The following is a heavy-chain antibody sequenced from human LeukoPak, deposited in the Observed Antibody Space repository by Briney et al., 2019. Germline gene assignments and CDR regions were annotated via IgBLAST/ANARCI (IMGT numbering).Heavy chain of an antibody. CDR2: LIPIYGSA. V-gene: IGHV1-69*13. CDR3: AGFFYDNSGDAFDI. D-gene: IGHD3-22*01. J-gene: IGHJ3*02. CDR1: GGTFSSYA. Sequence: WASVKVSCKASGGTFSSYAISWVRQAPGQGLEWMGGLIPIYGSANYAQKFQGRVTITSDESTRTVYMELSSLRPEDSAVYYCAGFFYDNSGDAFDIWGQGTMVTVSS.